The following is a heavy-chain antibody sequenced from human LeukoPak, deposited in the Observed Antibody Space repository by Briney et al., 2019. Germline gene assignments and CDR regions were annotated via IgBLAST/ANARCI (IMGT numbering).Heavy chain of an antibody. V-gene: IGHV3-23*01. CDR2: ISGASGGST. CDR1: AFTFSSYA. CDR3: ARGGSSSWYPNFDY. D-gene: IGHD6-13*01. J-gene: IGHJ4*02. Sequence: GGSLRLSCAASAFTFSSYAMTWVRHAPGKGLEWDSIISGASGGSTYYADSVEGRFTISRDNSKNTLYLQMNSLRAEDTALYYCARGGSSSWYPNFDYWGQGTLVTVSS.